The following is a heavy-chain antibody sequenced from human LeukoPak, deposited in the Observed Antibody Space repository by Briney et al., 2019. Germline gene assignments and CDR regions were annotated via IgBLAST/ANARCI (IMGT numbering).Heavy chain of an antibody. D-gene: IGHD3-9*01. CDR1: GFTFSDYY. CDR2: ISSSGSTI. J-gene: IGHJ4*02. CDR3: ARATGHYDILTGYYNVGYFDY. Sequence: GGSLRLSCAASGFTFSDYYMSWIRQAPGKGLEWVSYISSSGSTIYYADSVKGRFTISRDNAKNSLYLQMNSLRAADTAVYYCARATGHYDILTGYYNVGYFDYWGQGTLVTVSS. V-gene: IGHV3-11*01.